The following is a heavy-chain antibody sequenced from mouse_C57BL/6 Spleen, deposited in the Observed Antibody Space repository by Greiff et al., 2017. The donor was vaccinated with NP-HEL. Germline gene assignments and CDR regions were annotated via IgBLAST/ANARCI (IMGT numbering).Heavy chain of an antibody. Sequence: VQLKESGPELVKPGASVKISCKASGYSFTDYNMNWVKQSNGKSLEWIGVINPNYGTTSYNQKFKGKATLTVDQSSSTAYMQLNSLTSEDSAVYCCARGGGSSLYYAMDYWGQGTSVTVSS. CDR1: GYSFTDYN. CDR2: INPNYGTT. J-gene: IGHJ4*01. CDR3: ARGGGSSLYYAMDY. V-gene: IGHV1-39*01. D-gene: IGHD1-1*01.